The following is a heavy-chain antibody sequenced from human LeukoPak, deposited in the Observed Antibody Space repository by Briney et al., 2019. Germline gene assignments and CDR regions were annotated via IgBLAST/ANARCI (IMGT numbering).Heavy chain of an antibody. CDR2: INPSGDNT. V-gene: IGHV1-46*01. Sequence: GASVKVSCKASGYTFTNNYMHWVRQAPGQGLEWMGIINPSGDNTWYAQKLQGRVTMTTDTSTSTAYMELRSLRSDDTAVYYCARAYQRLGGLSFPDQWGQGTLVSVSS. D-gene: IGHD3-16*02. CDR1: GYTFTNNY. CDR3: ARAYQRLGGLSFPDQ. J-gene: IGHJ5*02.